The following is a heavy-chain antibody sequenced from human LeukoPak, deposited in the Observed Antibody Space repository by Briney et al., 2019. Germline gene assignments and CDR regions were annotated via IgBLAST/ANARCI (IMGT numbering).Heavy chain of an antibody. V-gene: IGHV1-18*01. J-gene: IGHJ4*02. CDR3: ARDYYDYVWGSYRLFDY. Sequence: ASVKVSCKASGYTFTSYGISWVRQAPGQGLEWMGWISAYNGNTNYAQKLQGRVTMTTDTSTSTAYMELRSLRSDDTAVYYCARDYYDYVWGSYRLFDYWGQGTLVTVSS. CDR2: ISAYNGNT. D-gene: IGHD3-16*02. CDR1: GYTFTSYG.